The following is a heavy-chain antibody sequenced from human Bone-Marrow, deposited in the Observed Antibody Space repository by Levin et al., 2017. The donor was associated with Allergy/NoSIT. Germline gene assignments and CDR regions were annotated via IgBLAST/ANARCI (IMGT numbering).Heavy chain of an antibody. Sequence: SCTVSGGSISSGGYYWIWLRQHPGKGLEWIGYIYYSGNIYYHPSLKSRLTISVDTSKTQFSLNLSSVTAADTAVYYCARGLTALDRGYYYYYYGMDVWGRGTTVAVS. J-gene: IGHJ6*02. CDR3: ARGLTALDRGYYYYYYGMDV. V-gene: IGHV4-31*03. D-gene: IGHD3-10*01. CDR1: GGSISSGGYY. CDR2: IYYSGNI.